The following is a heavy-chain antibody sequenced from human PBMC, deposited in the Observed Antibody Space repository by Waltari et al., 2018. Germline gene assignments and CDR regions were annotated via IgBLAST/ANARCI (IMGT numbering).Heavy chain of an antibody. J-gene: IGHJ6*03. D-gene: IGHD6-13*01. Sequence: QMQLVQSGPEVKKPGTSVKVSCKASGFTFTSSAVQWVRQARGQRLEWIGWSVVGSGNTNYAQKFQERVTITRDMSTSTAYMELSSLRSEDTAVYYCAADPAAAGLYYYYYMDVWGKGTTVTVSS. CDR3: AADPAAAGLYYYYYMDV. CDR1: GFTFTSSA. CDR2: SVVGSGNT. V-gene: IGHV1-58*01.